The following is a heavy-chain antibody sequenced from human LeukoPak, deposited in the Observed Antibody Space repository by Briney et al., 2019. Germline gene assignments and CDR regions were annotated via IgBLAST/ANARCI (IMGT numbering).Heavy chain of an antibody. J-gene: IGHJ6*04. CDR3: ARAPLKYDISTGHPSGYYYYGLDV. CDR2: INSYSGNT. D-gene: IGHD3-9*01. V-gene: IGHV1-18*04. Sequence: ASVKVSCKASGYTFTNYGFNWVRQAPGQGLEWVGWINSYSGNTYYAQKLQGRVTMTTDTSTTTVYMELRSLESDDTAVYYCARAPLKYDISTGHPSGYYYYGLDVWGKGTTVTVSS. CDR1: GYTFTNYG.